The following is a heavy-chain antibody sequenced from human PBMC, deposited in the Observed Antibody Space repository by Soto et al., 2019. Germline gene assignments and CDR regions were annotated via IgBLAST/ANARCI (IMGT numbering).Heavy chain of an antibody. D-gene: IGHD3-3*01. Sequence: LCGGSISSGGYYWSWIRQHPGKGLEWIGYIYYSGSTYYNPSLKSRVTISVDTSKNQFSLKLSSVTAADTAVYYCARALGSITIFGVVVRYFDLWGRGTLVTVSS. CDR2: IYYSGST. CDR3: ARALGSITIFGVVVRYFDL. V-gene: IGHV4-31*02. J-gene: IGHJ2*01. CDR1: GGSISSGGYY.